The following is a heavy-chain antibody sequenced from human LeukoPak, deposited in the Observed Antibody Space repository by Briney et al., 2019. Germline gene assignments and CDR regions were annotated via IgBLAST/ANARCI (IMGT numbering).Heavy chain of an antibody. D-gene: IGHD3-10*01. Sequence: ASVKVSCKASGYTFTSYGISWVRQAPGQGLEWMGWISAYNGNTNYAQKLQGRVTMTKDTSTSTAYMELRSLRSDDTGVYYCTIVLLWFGEFAGGAFDIWGQGTMVTVSS. CDR2: ISAYNGNT. CDR1: GYTFTSYG. J-gene: IGHJ3*02. CDR3: TIVLLWFGEFAGGAFDI. V-gene: IGHV1-18*01.